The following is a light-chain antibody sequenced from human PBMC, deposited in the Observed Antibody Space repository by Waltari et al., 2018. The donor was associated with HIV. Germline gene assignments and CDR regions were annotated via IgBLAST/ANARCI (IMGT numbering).Light chain of an antibody. CDR1: SSDVGGYNY. CDR3: SSYTSSNTVI. Sequence: QSALTQSASVSGSPGQSITISCTGTSSDVGGYNYVSWYQQHPGKAPKLVIYNVSNRPSGVSNRFSGSKSGNTASLTICGLHAEDEAEYYCSSYTSSNTVIFGGGTRVTVL. CDR2: NVS. J-gene: IGLJ2*01. V-gene: IGLV2-14*01.